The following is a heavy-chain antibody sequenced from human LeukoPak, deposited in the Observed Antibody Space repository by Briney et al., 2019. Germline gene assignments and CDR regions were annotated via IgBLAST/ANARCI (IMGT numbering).Heavy chain of an antibody. CDR1: GGSFSGYY. J-gene: IGHJ5*02. Sequence: SETLSLTCAVYGGSFSGYYGSWIRQPPGKGLEWIGEINHSGSTNYNPSLKSRVTISVDTSKNQFSLKLSSVTAADTAVYYCARRITMIVVVITPNWFDPWGQGTLVTVSS. CDR3: ARRITMIVVVITPNWFDP. V-gene: IGHV4-34*01. D-gene: IGHD3-22*01. CDR2: INHSGST.